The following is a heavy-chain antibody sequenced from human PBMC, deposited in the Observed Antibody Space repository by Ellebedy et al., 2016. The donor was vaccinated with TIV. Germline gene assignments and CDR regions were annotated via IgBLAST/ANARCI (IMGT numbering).Heavy chain of an antibody. J-gene: IGHJ3*02. CDR2: ISYDGSNK. V-gene: IGHV3-33*05. CDR3: ARDRIAVAADDAFDI. CDR1: GFTFSDHY. D-gene: IGHD6-19*01. Sequence: GGSLRLSCAASGFTFSDHYMDWVRQAPGKGLEWVAVISYDGSNKYYADSVKGRFTMSRDNAKNSLYLQMNSLRAEDTAVYYCARDRIAVAADDAFDIWGQGTMVTVSS.